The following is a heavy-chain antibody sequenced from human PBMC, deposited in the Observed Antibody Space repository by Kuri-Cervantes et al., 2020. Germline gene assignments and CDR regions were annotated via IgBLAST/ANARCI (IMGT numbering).Heavy chain of an antibody. CDR3: ARGIVVVTALNWFDP. D-gene: IGHD2-21*02. J-gene: IGHJ5*02. CDR2: MNPNSGNT. CDR1: GYTFTSYG. V-gene: IGHV1-8*02. Sequence: ASVKVSCKASGYTFTSYGISWVRQAPGQGLEWMGWMNPNSGNTGYAQKFQGRVTMTRNTSISTAYMELSSLRSEDTAVYYCARGIVVVTALNWFDPWGQGTLVTVSS.